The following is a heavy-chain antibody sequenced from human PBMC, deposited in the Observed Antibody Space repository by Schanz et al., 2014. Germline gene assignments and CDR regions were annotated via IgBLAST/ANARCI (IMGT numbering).Heavy chain of an antibody. CDR3: AKIERNED. Sequence: EVHLLESGGGLVQPGGSLRLSCAASGFLFGTYAMSWVRQAPGKGLEWVSTIGTSGGTNYAESVKGRFTISRDNSKNTLYLQMNSLRAEDTAVYFCAKIERNEDWGQGTLVTVSS. CDR2: IGTSGGT. J-gene: IGHJ4*02. CDR1: GFLFGTYA. V-gene: IGHV3-23*01. D-gene: IGHD1-1*01.